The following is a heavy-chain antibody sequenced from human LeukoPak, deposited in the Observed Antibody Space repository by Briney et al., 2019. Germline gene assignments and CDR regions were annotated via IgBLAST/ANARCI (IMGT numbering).Heavy chain of an antibody. V-gene: IGHV3-20*04. CDR2: ISRDGGRT. CDR1: GFTFSSYS. CDR3: VKDSNYDFWSGYYKGFDN. J-gene: IGHJ4*02. Sequence: GGSLRLSCAASGFTFSSYSMNWVRQVPGKGLEWVSGISRDGGRTGYADSVQGRLTISRDNSRNSLHLQMNSLRVEDTAFYYCVKDSNYDFWSGYYKGFDNWGQGTLVTVSS. D-gene: IGHD3-3*01.